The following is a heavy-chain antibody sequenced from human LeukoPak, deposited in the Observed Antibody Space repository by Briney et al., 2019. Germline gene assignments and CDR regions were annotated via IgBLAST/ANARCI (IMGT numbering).Heavy chain of an antibody. CDR1: GYTFTGYY. Sequence: ASVKVSCKASGYTFTGYYMHWVRQAPGQGLERMGRINPNSGGTNYAQKFQGRVTMTRDTSISTAYMELSRLRSDDTAVYYCARAEYSSSSTYWGQGTLVTVSS. CDR2: INPNSGGT. V-gene: IGHV1-2*06. J-gene: IGHJ4*02. D-gene: IGHD6-6*01. CDR3: ARAEYSSSSTY.